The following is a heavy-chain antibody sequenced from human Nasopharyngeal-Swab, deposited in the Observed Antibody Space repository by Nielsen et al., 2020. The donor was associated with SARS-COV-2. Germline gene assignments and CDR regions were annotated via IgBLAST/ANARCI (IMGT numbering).Heavy chain of an antibody. J-gene: IGHJ6*02. CDR2: IYHSGST. Sequence: SETLSLTCAVSGSSISSGYYWGWIRQPPGKGLEWIGSIYHSGSTYYNPSLKSRVTISVDTSKNQFSLKLSSVTAADTAVYYCARHAGYCSSTSCYYYYGMDVWGQGTTVTVSS. V-gene: IGHV4-38-2*01. CDR3: ARHAGYCSSTSCYYYYGMDV. CDR1: GSSISSGYY. D-gene: IGHD2-2*03.